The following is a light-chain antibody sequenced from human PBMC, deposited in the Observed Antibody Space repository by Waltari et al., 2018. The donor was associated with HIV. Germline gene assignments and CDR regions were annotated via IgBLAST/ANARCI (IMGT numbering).Light chain of an antibody. CDR3: QQRSIWPPLT. J-gene: IGKJ4*01. CDR1: QYVNRNF. CDR2: GAS. Sequence: EIVLTQSPGTLSLSPGERATLSCRASQYVNRNFFVWYQQKPGQAPRLLIYGASSRATGIPDRFSGSGSGTDFTLTISRLEPEDFAVYYCQQRSIWPPLTFGGGTKVEIK. V-gene: IGKV3D-20*02.